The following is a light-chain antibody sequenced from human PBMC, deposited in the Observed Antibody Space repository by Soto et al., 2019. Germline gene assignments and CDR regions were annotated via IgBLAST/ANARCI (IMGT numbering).Light chain of an antibody. CDR1: SNDVGGYNF. CDR2: DVS. V-gene: IGLV2-14*03. CDR3: SSYTSSSPYV. J-gene: IGLJ1*01. Sequence: QPVLTQPASVSGSPGQSITLSCTGTSNDVGGYNFVSWYQQYPGKAPKLLIYDVSNRPSGVSNRFSGSKSDNTASLTISGLQPEDEADYYCSSYTSSSPYVFGTGTQLTVL.